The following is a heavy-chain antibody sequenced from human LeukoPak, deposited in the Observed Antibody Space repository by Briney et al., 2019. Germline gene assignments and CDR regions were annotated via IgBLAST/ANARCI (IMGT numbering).Heavy chain of an antibody. J-gene: IGHJ6*03. V-gene: IGHV4-4*02. CDR1: GGSISSSNW. CDR3: ASIAVAGTEGYYYYYYMDV. D-gene: IGHD6-19*01. Sequence: PSETVSLTCAVSGGSISSSNWWSWVRQPPGKGLEWIGENYHSGSTNYNPSLKSRVTISVDKSKNQFSLKLSSVTAADTAVYYCASIAVAGTEGYYYYYYMDVWGKGTTVTVSS. CDR2: NYHSGST.